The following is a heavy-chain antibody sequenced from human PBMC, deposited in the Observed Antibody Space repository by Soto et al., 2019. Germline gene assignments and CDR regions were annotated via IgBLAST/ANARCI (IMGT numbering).Heavy chain of an antibody. CDR3: ASGPQLVGHTTQLDS. Sequence: ATLSLTCSVSGGSITNSNWWTWVRLPPAKGLEWIGDIYHAGSTKYNPSLERRVTISVDTSKNQFALTLTSVTAADTSVYCGASGPQLVGHTTQLDSWRRGTLV. D-gene: IGHD1-26*01. CDR2: IYHAGST. CDR1: GGSITNSNW. V-gene: IGHV4-4*01. J-gene: IGHJ4*02.